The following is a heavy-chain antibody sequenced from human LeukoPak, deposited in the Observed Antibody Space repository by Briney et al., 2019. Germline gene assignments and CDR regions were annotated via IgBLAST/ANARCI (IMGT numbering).Heavy chain of an antibody. D-gene: IGHD1/OR15-1a*01. Sequence: SVKVSCKASGGTFSSYAISWVRQAPGQGLEWMGGIIPIFGTANYAQKFQGRVTITADESTSTAYMELSSLRSEDTAVYYCAILGTTPRYYFDYWGQGTLVTVSS. CDR1: GGTFSSYA. V-gene: IGHV1-69*01. J-gene: IGHJ4*02. CDR3: AILGTTPRYYFDY. CDR2: IIPIFGTA.